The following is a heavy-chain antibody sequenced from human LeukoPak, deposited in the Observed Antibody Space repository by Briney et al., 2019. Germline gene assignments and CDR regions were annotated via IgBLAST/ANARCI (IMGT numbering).Heavy chain of an antibody. CDR2: IYYSGST. D-gene: IGHD6-19*01. CDR1: GGSISSSSYY. V-gene: IGHV4-39*07. CDR3: ARVVKAVAGFDY. Sequence: PSETLSLTCTVSGGSISSSSYYWGWIRQPPGKGLEWIGSIYYSGSTYYNPSLKSRVTISVDTSKNQFSLKLSSVTAADTAVYYCARVVKAVAGFDYWGQGTLVTVSS. J-gene: IGHJ4*02.